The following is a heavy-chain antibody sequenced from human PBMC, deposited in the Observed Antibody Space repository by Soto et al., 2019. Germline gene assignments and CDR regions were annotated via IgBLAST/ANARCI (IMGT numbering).Heavy chain of an antibody. V-gene: IGHV3-30*18. CDR3: AKASHCNKGRCSLGLIGDRAFDI. J-gene: IGHJ3*02. CDR2: ISYDGSKK. D-gene: IGHD2-8*01. Sequence: QARLVESGGGVVQPGRSLRLSCEASGLTFSAYGMRWVRQAPGKGLEWVATISYDGSKKYFGDSVKGRFTISRDNSKSTLYLEMNSLRTEDTAVYYCAKASHCNKGRCSLGLIGDRAFDIWGQGTMVTVSS. CDR1: GLTFSAYG.